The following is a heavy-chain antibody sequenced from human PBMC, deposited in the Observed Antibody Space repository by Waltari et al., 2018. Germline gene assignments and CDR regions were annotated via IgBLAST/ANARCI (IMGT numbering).Heavy chain of an antibody. CDR3: ARWLGAYAYSLFDY. CDR2: FNWDGGST. CDR1: GFTFDDYG. V-gene: IGHV3-20*04. D-gene: IGHD3-16*01. J-gene: IGHJ4*02. Sequence: EVQLVESGGSMVRPGGSLRLYCAASGFTFDDYGMSWVRQAPGKGLEWVSGFNWDGGSTAYADSVKSLFTMSRDNAKNSLQLQMKSLRAEDTARYYCARWLGAYAYSLFDYWGQGTPVTVSS.